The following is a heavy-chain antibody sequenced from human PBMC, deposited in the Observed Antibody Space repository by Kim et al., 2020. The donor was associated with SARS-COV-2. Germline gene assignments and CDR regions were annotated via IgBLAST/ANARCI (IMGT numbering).Heavy chain of an antibody. CDR2: IVPSGDSA. CDR3: VPWSIGFVGSRKVRFDP. D-gene: IGHD3-16*01. CDR1: GFIFKDYS. J-gene: IGHJ5*02. Sequence: GGSLRLSCATSGFIFKDYSISWVRQPPGKGLHWVSSIVPSGDSAFYADSVKGRFTISRDNSKGTVFLQMNSLTAEDTALYYCVPWSIGFVGSRKVRFDPWGQGTLVTVSS. V-gene: IGHV3-23*01.